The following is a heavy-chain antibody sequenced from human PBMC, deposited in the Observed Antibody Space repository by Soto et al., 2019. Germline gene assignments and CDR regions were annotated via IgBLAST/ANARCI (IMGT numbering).Heavy chain of an antibody. CDR3: AKYGRWLVHFYYFGMDV. CDR2: ISGSGGST. CDR1: GFTFSSYA. V-gene: IGHV3-23*01. D-gene: IGHD6-19*01. J-gene: IGHJ6*02. Sequence: EVQLLESGGGLVQPGGSLRLSCAASGFTFSSYAMSWVRQAPGKGLEWLSAISGSGGSTYYADSVKGRFTISKDNSKNTLYLQMNRLRAGDTAVYYCAKYGRWLVHFYYFGMDVGGQGTTVTVSS.